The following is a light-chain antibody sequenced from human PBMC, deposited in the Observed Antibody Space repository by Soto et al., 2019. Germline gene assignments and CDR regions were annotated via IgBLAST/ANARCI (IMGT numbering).Light chain of an antibody. CDR2: DAS. J-gene: IGKJ4*01. CDR3: QQYDNLPLT. Sequence: DIQMTQSPSSVSSSVGDRVTITCKASHDIRNYLNWYQQKPGQAPKLLIHDASRLQTGVPSRFSGSGSGTDFIFTITSLQPDDIATYHCQQYDNLPLTFGGGTKVDIK. CDR1: HDIRNY. V-gene: IGKV1-33*01.